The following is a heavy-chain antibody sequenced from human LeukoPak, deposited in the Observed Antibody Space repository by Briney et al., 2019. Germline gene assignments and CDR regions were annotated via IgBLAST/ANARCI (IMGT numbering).Heavy chain of an antibody. CDR3: ARVAGSYAAPDY. V-gene: IGHV3-74*01. J-gene: IGHJ4*02. CDR1: GFTFSRYC. CDR2: INSDGSST. Sequence: GSLRLSCAPSGFTFSRYCIHRVRQAPGKGLVWVSRINSDGSSTTYADSVKGRFTISRDNAKNTLYLQMNSLRAEDTAVYYCARVAGSYAAPDYWGQGTLVTVSS. D-gene: IGHD3-16*01.